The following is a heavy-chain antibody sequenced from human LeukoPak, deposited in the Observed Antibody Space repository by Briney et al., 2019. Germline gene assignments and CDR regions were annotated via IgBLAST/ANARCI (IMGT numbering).Heavy chain of an antibody. CDR2: IYYSGST. Sequence: VSGGSISSSSSYWGWIRQPPGKGLEWIGSIYYSGSTYYNPSLKSRVTISVDTSKNQFSLKLSSVTAADTAVYYCARAPYVVVDAFDIWGQGTMVTVSS. CDR1: GGSISSSSSY. V-gene: IGHV4-39*07. D-gene: IGHD2-21*01. CDR3: ARAPYVVVDAFDI. J-gene: IGHJ3*02.